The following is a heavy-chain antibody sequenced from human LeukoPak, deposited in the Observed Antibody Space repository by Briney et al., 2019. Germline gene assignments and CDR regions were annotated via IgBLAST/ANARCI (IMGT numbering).Heavy chain of an antibody. CDR3: ARPRGHDTMVRGVMGAFDI. D-gene: IGHD3-10*01. CDR2: ISAYNGNT. V-gene: IGHV1-18*01. CDR1: GYTFTSYG. J-gene: IGHJ3*02. Sequence: ASVKVSCKASGYTFTSYGISWVRQAPGQGLEWMGWISAYNGNTNYAQKFQGRVTITADESTSTAYMELSSLRSEDTAVHYCARPRGHDTMVRGVMGAFDIWGQGTMVTVSS.